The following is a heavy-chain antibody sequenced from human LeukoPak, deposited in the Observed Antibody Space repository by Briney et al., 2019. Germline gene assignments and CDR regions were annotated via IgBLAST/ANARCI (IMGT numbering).Heavy chain of an antibody. CDR2: ISAYNGNT. V-gene: IGHV1-18*01. CDR3: ARRSQRFLEWLPHFDY. J-gene: IGHJ4*02. Sequence: ASVKVSCKASGYTFTSYGISWVRQATGQGLEWMGWISAYNGNTNYAQKLQGRVTMTTDTSTSTAYMELRSLRSDDTAVYYCARRSQRFLEWLPHFDYWGQGTLVTVSS. CDR1: GYTFTSYG. D-gene: IGHD3-3*01.